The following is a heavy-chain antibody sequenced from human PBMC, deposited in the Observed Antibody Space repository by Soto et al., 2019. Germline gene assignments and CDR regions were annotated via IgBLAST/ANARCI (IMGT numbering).Heavy chain of an antibody. CDR2: IYSGGST. V-gene: IGHV3-66*01. CDR3: ARGLGDHYGIDV. Sequence: HPGGSLRLSCAASGFTVSTKYMSWVRQAPGKGLEWVSGIYSGGSTFYADSVRGRFTISRDNSKNTVNLQMNSLRAEDTAVYYCARGLGDHYGIDVWGQGTTVTGS. CDR1: GFTVSTKY. J-gene: IGHJ6*02. D-gene: IGHD3-16*01.